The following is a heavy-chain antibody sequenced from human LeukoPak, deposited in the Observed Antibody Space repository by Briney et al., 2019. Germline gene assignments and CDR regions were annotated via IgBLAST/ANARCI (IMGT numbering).Heavy chain of an antibody. CDR1: GGSISGSY. CDR2: MYNSGST. D-gene: IGHD4-17*01. J-gene: IGHJ4*02. Sequence: SETLSLTCTVSGGSISGSYGSWLRQPPGKGLEWIAYMYNSGSTNYNPSLKSRVPISIDTSKNQFSLKLSSLTAADTAIYYCARGIESYGDYGYWGQGILVTVSS. V-gene: IGHV4-59*01. CDR3: ARGIESYGDYGY.